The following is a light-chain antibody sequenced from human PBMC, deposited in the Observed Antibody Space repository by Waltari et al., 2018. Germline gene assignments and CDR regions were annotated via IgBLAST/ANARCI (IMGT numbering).Light chain of an antibody. J-gene: IGKJ1*01. CDR1: QSVFYRSDNKNY. CDR3: QQYYRSRT. CDR2: WAS. Sequence: DIVMTQSPDSLAVSLGERATIDCKSSQSVFYRSDNKNYLAWYQHKPGQPPKLLFYWASTRESGVPDRFRASGAGTDVTLTINILRAEDVAVYYCQQYYRSRTFGQGTKVEIK. V-gene: IGKV4-1*01.